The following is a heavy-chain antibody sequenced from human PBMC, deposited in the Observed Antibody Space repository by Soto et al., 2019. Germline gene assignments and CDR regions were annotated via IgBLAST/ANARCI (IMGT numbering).Heavy chain of an antibody. D-gene: IGHD6-19*01. CDR1: GFTFSIYA. CDR3: ASGALARTFDS. J-gene: IGHJ4*02. Sequence: EVQVLESGGGLVQPGGSLRLSCVVSGFTFSIYAMNWVRQVPGKGLEWVSTISVSGDSTYYADSVKGRFTISRDNSKNLLYLQMNSLRAGDTAVYYCASGALARTFDSWGQGTLVTVPS. V-gene: IGHV3-23*01. CDR2: ISVSGDST.